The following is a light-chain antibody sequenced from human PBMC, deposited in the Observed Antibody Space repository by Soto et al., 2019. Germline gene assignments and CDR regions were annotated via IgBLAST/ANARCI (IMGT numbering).Light chain of an antibody. J-gene: IGLJ3*02. V-gene: IGLV2-11*01. CDR2: DVS. Sequence: QSALTQPRSVSGSPGQSVTISCTGTSSDVGGYNYVSWYQQHPRKAPKLMIYDVSKRPSGVPDRFSGSKSGNTASLTISGLQAEDEADYYCCSYAGSYTWVFGGGTKLTVL. CDR3: CSYAGSYTWV. CDR1: SSDVGGYNY.